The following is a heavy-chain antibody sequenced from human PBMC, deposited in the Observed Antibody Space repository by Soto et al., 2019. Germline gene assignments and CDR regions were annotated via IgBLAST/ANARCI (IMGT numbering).Heavy chain of an antibody. CDR3: ARTGSRRYYYYGMDV. D-gene: IGHD1-26*01. Sequence: EVQLVESGGGLVQPGGSLRLSCAASGFTFSSYWMSWVRQAPGKGLEWVANIKQDGSEKYYVDSVKGRFTISRDNAKKSLYMQMNSLRAEDTAVYYCARTGSRRYYYYGMDVWGQGTTVTVSS. CDR1: GFTFSSYW. V-gene: IGHV3-7*03. J-gene: IGHJ6*02. CDR2: IKQDGSEK.